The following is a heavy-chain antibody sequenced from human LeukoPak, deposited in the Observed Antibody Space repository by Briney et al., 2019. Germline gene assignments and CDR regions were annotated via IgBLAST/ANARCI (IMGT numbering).Heavy chain of an antibody. J-gene: IGHJ4*02. V-gene: IGHV1-2*02. CDR3: ARGCYDFWSGYYTCY. CDR2: INPNSGGT. D-gene: IGHD3-3*01. CDR1: GGTFSSYA. Sequence: GASVKVSCKASGGTFSSYAISWVRQAPGQGLEWMGWINPNSGGTNYAQKFQGRVTMTRDTSISTAYMELSRLRSDDTAVYYCARGCYDFWSGYYTCYWGQGTLVTVSS.